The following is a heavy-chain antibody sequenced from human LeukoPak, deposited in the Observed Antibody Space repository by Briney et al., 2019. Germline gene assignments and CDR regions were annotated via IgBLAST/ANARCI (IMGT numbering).Heavy chain of an antibody. CDR2: IYYSGST. V-gene: IGHV4-31*03. CDR3: ARFSHDYGDY. Sequence: SQTLSLTCTVSGGSISSGGYYWSWIRQHSGKGLEWIGYIYYSGSTYYNPSLKSRVTISVDTSKNQFSLKLSSVTAADTAVYYCARFSHDYGDYWGQGTLVTVSS. J-gene: IGHJ4*02. CDR1: GGSISSGGYY.